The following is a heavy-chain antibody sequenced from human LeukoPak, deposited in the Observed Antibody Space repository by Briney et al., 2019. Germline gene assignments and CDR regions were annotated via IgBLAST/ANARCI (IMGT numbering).Heavy chain of an antibody. CDR2: ISYDGSKT. J-gene: IGHJ4*02. CDR3: AKQLGYCSDGSCYFPY. Sequence: PGGPLRLSCAASGFLFSSYAMHWVRQAPGKGLFWVAVISYDGSKTDYADSVKGRFTISRDNTRNSLFLQMNSLRAEDTAVYYCAKQLGYCSDGSCYFPYWGQGTLVTVSS. D-gene: IGHD2-15*01. V-gene: IGHV3-30-3*02. CDR1: GFLFSSYA.